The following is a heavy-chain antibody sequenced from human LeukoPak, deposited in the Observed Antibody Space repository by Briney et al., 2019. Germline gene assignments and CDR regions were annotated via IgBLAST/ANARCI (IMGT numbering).Heavy chain of an antibody. CDR1: GYTFSDYY. D-gene: IGHD2-2*01. Sequence: ASVKVSCKASGYTFSDYYILWVRQAPGHGLEWMGWINPKSGGTNYAQKFQGRVTMTRDSSINTAYMELTRLQSDDAAVYYCAREGRGAPAAVTDFDYWGQGTLVTVSS. J-gene: IGHJ4*02. CDR3: AREGRGAPAAVTDFDY. CDR2: INPKSGGT. V-gene: IGHV1-2*02.